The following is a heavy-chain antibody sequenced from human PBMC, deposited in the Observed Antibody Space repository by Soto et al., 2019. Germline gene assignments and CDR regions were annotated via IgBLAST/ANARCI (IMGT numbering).Heavy chain of an antibody. Sequence: PSETLSLTCTVSGVSISSGSYYWGWIRQPPGKGLEWIGSIYYSGSTYYNPSLKSRVTISVDTSKNQFSLKLSSVTAADTAVYYCARHFGYSGYDPNYFDYWGQGTLVTVSS. J-gene: IGHJ4*02. CDR1: GVSISSGSYY. CDR2: IYYSGST. D-gene: IGHD5-12*01. V-gene: IGHV4-39*01. CDR3: ARHFGYSGYDPNYFDY.